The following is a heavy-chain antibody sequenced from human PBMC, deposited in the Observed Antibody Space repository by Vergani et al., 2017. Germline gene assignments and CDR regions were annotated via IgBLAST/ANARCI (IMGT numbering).Heavy chain of an antibody. J-gene: IGHJ4*02. CDR1: NDSVSNTFYY. Sequence: QVQLQESGPGLVKPSETLSLTCTVSNDSVSNTFYYWSWIRQPAGKGLEWIGRIYTSGSSNYNPSLMSRVTMSVDTSKNQFSLKLSSVTAADTAVYYCAMSSGWPYFDYWGQGTLVTVSS. CDR3: AMSSGWPYFDY. CDR2: IYTSGSS. D-gene: IGHD6-19*01. V-gene: IGHV4-61*02.